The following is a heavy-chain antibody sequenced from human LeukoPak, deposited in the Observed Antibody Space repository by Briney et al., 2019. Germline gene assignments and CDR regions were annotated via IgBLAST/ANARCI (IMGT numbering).Heavy chain of an antibody. CDR1: TGSISGHY. Sequence: SETLSLTCTVSTGSISGHYWSWIRQPPGKGLEWIGYIYTSGSTNYNPSLKSRATISVDTSKNQFSLKLSSVTAADTAVYYCARHVQYGSPFDYWGQGTLVTVSS. V-gene: IGHV4-4*09. J-gene: IGHJ4*02. CDR2: IYTSGST. CDR3: ARHVQYGSPFDY. D-gene: IGHD6-13*01.